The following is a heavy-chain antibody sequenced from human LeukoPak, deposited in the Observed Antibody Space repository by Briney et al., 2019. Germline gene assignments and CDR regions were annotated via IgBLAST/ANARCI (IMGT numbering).Heavy chain of an antibody. CDR2: IYYSGST. V-gene: IGHV4-59*01. D-gene: IGHD3-10*01. J-gene: IGHJ6*03. Sequence: TSETLSLTCTVSGGSISSYYWSWIRQPPGKGLEWIGYIYYSGSTNYNPSLKSRVTISVDTSKNQFSLKLSSVTAADTAVYYCARDPGISYYYYYMDVWGKGTTVTVSS. CDR1: GGSISSYY. CDR3: ARDPGISYYYYYMDV.